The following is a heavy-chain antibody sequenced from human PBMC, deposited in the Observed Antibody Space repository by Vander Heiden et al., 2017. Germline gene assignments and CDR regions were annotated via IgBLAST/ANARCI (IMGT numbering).Heavy chain of an antibody. CDR3: ASATVAGIDY. CDR2: VWSDGSSQ. CDR1: GFNFRTYG. J-gene: IGHJ4*02. V-gene: IGHV3-33*01. Sequence: QVQLVEYGGGVVQPGRSLRLSCAASGFNFRTYGIHWVRQATGKGLEWVAVVWSDGSSQFYAESGRCRFTVSRDNPKNTAFLQMNSLRGEDTAVYYCASATVAGIDYWGQGTLVAVSS. D-gene: IGHD6-19*01.